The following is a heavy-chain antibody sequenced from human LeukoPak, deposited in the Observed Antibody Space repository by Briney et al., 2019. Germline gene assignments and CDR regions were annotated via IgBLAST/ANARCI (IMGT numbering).Heavy chain of an antibody. V-gene: IGHV1-69*13. CDR1: GGTFSSYA. D-gene: IGHD3-3*01. J-gene: IGHJ4*02. CDR2: IIPIFGTA. Sequence: GASVKVSCKASGGTFSSYAISWVRQAPGQGLEWMGGIIPIFGTANYAQKFQGRVTITADESTSTAYMELSSLRSEDTAVYYCASRGAYYDFWGGYPLWGQGTLVTVSS. CDR3: ASRGAYYDFWGGYPL.